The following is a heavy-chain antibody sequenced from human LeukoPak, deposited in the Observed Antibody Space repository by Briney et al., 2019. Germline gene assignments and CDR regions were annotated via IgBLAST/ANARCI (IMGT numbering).Heavy chain of an antibody. V-gene: IGHV3-23*01. CDR1: GFTFSSYG. J-gene: IGHJ6*03. CDR2: ISGSGGST. D-gene: IGHD6-13*01. Sequence: PGGSLRLSCAASGFTFSSYGMSWVRQAPGKGLEWVSAISGSGGSTYYADSVKGRFTISRDNSKNTLYLQMNSLRAEDTAVYYCAKVVSSWYPDYYYYYYMDVWGKGTTVTISS. CDR3: AKVVSSWYPDYYYYYYMDV.